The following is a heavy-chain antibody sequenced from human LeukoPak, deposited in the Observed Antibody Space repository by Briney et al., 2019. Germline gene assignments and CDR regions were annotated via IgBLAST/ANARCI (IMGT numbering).Heavy chain of an antibody. Sequence: SVKVSCKASGGTFSSYAISWVRLAPGQGLEWMGGIIPIFGTANYAQKFQGRVTITADESTSTAYMELSSLRSEDTAVYYCASEQQTGEMRVDYWGQGTLVTVSS. CDR3: ASEQQTGEMRVDY. D-gene: IGHD6-13*01. CDR1: GGTFSSYA. CDR2: IIPIFGTA. V-gene: IGHV1-69*13. J-gene: IGHJ4*02.